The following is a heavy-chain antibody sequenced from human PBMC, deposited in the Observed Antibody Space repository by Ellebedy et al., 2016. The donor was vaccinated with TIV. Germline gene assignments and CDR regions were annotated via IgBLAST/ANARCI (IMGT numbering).Heavy chain of an antibody. CDR2: IYSIGNT. J-gene: IGHJ4*02. D-gene: IGHD2-2*01. CDR3: ARQGVPAPRALDY. V-gene: IGHV4-59*08. Sequence: MPSETLSLTCTVSGGSISSFYWSWIRQLPGKGLKWIGYIYSIGNTNSNPSLKRRVTISLDTSKNQFSLKLSSVTAADTAVYYCARQGVPAPRALDYWGQGTLVTVSS. CDR1: GGSISSFY.